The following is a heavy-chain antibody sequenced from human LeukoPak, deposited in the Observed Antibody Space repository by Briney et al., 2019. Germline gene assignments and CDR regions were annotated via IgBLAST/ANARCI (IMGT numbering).Heavy chain of an antibody. D-gene: IGHD3-22*01. CDR1: GVTFSSYA. CDR2: ISGSGGST. J-gene: IGHJ4*02. Sequence: GGSLRLSCAASGVTFSSYAMSWVRQAPGKGLEWGSAISGSGGSTYYADSVKGRFTISRDNSKNTLYLQMNSLRAEDTAVYYCAKDGTLLSTYYYDSSGWGQGTLVTVSS. CDR3: AKDGTLLSTYYYDSSG. V-gene: IGHV3-23*01.